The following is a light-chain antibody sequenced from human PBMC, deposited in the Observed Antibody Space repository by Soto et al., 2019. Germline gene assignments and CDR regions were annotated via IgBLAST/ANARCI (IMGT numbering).Light chain of an antibody. V-gene: IGLV2-14*01. Sequence: QSALTQPASVSGSPGQSITVSCTGTSSDVGGYNYVSWYQQHPGKAPKLMIYEVSNRPSGVSNRFSGSKSGNTASLTISELQAEDEADYYCSSCTASTTYVFGTGTKLTVL. CDR3: SSCTASTTYV. CDR2: EVS. J-gene: IGLJ1*01. CDR1: SSDVGGYNY.